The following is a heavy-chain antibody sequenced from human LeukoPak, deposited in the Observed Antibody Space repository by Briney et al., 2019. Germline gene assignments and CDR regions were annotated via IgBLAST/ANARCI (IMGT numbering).Heavy chain of an antibody. CDR1: GGSISSYY. CDR3: ARARGSYLDDAFDI. Sequence: SETLSLTCTVSGGSISSYYWNWIRQHPGKGLEWIGYIYTSGSTNYNPSLKSRVTISVDKSKNQFSLKLSSVTAADTAVYYCARARGSYLDDAFDIWGQGTMVTVSS. CDR2: IYTSGST. V-gene: IGHV4-4*08. D-gene: IGHD1-26*01. J-gene: IGHJ3*02.